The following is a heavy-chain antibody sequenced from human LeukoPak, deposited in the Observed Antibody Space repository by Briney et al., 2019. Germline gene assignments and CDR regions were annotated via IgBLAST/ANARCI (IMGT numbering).Heavy chain of an antibody. D-gene: IGHD6-13*01. CDR1: GFTFSISW. CDR2: IKPDGSEA. J-gene: IGHJ3*01. V-gene: IGHV3-7*01. CDR3: ARANRHGRSWDMDV. Sequence: GSLRLSCGDSGFTFSISWMAWVRQAPGKGLEWVANIKPDGSEAHYVDAVRGRFTISRDNAKNSLYLQMHSLRVEDTAVYYCARANRHGRSWDMDVWGQVTMLTVSS.